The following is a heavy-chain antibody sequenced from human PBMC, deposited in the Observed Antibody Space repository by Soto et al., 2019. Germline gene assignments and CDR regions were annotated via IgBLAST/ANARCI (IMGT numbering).Heavy chain of an antibody. CDR3: ARIYGGYYFDY. V-gene: IGHV4-39*01. CDR1: GGSISSSSYY. J-gene: IGHJ4*02. CDR2: IYYSGST. D-gene: IGHD4-17*01. Sequence: SETLSLTCTVSGGSISSSSYYWGWIRQPPGKGLEWIGSIYYSGSTYYNPSLKSRVTISVDTSKNQFSLKLSSVTAADTAVYYCARIYGGYYFDYWGQGTLVTVSS.